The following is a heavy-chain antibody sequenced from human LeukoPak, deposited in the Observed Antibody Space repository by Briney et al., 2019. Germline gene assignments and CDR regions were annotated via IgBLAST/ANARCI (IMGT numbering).Heavy chain of an antibody. CDR3: AREPDYYYGMDV. V-gene: IGHV4-59*01. CDR2: IYYSGST. Sequence: SETLSLTCTVSGGSISSYYWSWIRQPPGKGLEWIGYIYYSGSTNYNPSLKSRVTISVDTSKNQFSLNLSSVTAADTAVYYCAREPDYYYGMDVWGKGTTVTVSS. CDR1: GGSISSYY. J-gene: IGHJ6*04.